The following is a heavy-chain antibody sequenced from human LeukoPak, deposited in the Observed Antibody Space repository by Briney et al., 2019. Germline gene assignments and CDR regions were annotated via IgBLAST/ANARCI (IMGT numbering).Heavy chain of an antibody. Sequence: ASVKVSCKASGYTFTSYDINWVRQATGQGVEWMGWISAYNGNTGYAQKFQGRVTITRNTSISTAYMELSSLRSEDTAVYYCARALRRYTISYYMDVWGKGTTVTVSS. J-gene: IGHJ6*03. CDR2: ISAYNGNT. V-gene: IGHV1-8*03. D-gene: IGHD3-9*01. CDR1: GYTFTSYD. CDR3: ARALRRYTISYYMDV.